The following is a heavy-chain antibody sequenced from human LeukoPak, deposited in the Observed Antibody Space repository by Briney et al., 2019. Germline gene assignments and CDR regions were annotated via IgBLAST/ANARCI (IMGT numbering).Heavy chain of an antibody. V-gene: IGHV4-39*01. Sequence: SETLSLTCTVSGGSISSRSYHWGSIRQPPGRVGDWIGSIYSSVRTYYNPSLKSRATISVDTSKNQFSLKLSSVTAADTAVYYCARWVVPALMVDYWGQGTLVTVSS. D-gene: IGHD2-21*02. CDR3: ARWVVPALMVDY. J-gene: IGHJ4*02. CDR1: GGSISSRSYH. CDR2: IYSSVRT.